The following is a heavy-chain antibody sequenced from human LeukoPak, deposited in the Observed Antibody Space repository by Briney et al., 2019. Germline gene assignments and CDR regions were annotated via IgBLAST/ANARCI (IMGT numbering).Heavy chain of an antibody. D-gene: IGHD2-2*01. CDR3: AKDKTQDIVVVPAAIIFDY. CDR1: GFTFSSYA. V-gene: IGHV3-23*01. CDR2: ISGSGGST. J-gene: IGHJ4*02. Sequence: GGSLRLSCAASGFTFSSYAMSWVRQAPGKGLEWVSAISGSGGSTYYADSVKGRFTISRDNSKNTLYLQMNSLGAEDTAVYYCAKDKTQDIVVVPAAIIFDYWGQGTLVTVSS.